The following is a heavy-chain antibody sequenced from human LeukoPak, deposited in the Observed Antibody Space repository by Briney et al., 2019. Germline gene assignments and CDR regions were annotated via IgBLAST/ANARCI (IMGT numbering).Heavy chain of an antibody. D-gene: IGHD2-2*01. CDR3: ARDDCSSTSCYGS. J-gene: IGHJ5*02. V-gene: IGHV4-39*07. CDR2: IYYSGST. CDR1: GGSISSSRYY. Sequence: SETLSLTCTVSGGSISSSRYYWAWIRRPPGKGLEWIGSIYYSGSTYDNPSLKSRVTISVDTSKNQFSLKLSSVTAADTAVYYCARDDCSSTSCYGSWGQGILVTVSS.